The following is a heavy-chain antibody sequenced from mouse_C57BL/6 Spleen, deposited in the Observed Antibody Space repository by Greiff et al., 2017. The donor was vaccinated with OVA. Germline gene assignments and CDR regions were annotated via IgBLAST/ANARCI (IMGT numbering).Heavy chain of an antibody. V-gene: IGHV1-61*01. J-gene: IGHJ2*01. CDR1: GYTFTSYW. CDR2: IYPSDSET. D-gene: IGHD2-3*01. CDR3: AALDGYPDY. Sequence: QVQLQQPGAELVRPGSSVKLSCKASGYTFTSYWMDWVKQRPGQGLEWIGNIYPSDSETHYNQKFKDKATLTVDKSSSTAYMQLSSLTSEDSAVYYCAALDGYPDYWGQGTTLTVSS.